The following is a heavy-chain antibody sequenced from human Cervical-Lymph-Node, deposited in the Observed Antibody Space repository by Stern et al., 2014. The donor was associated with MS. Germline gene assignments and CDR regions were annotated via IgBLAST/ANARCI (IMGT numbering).Heavy chain of an antibody. CDR2: IGWDDDK. Sequence: QVTLKESGPALVKPTQALTLTCTFSGFSLSTSGMRVSWIRQPPGKALEWLASIGWDDDKFYSTSLKTRLTISKDTSKNQVVFTMTNMDPVDTATYYCARSFYDYESAALGPFDYWGQGTLVTVSS. D-gene: IGHD3-22*01. V-gene: IGHV2-70*04. J-gene: IGHJ4*02. CDR1: GFSLSTSGMR. CDR3: ARSFYDYESAALGPFDY.